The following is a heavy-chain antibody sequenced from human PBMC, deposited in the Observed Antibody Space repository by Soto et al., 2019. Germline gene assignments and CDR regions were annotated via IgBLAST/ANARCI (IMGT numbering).Heavy chain of an antibody. V-gene: IGHV5-51*01. D-gene: IGHD3-10*01. Sequence: EVQLVQSGAEVKKPGESLKISCKGSGYSFTSYWIGWVRQMPGKGLEWMGIIYPGDSDTRYSPSFQGQVTISADKSISAAYRQWSSLKASDTAMYDCARQGPWFGEPHYFDYWGQGTLVTVSS. CDR3: ARQGPWFGEPHYFDY. CDR1: GYSFTSYW. CDR2: IYPGDSDT. J-gene: IGHJ4*02.